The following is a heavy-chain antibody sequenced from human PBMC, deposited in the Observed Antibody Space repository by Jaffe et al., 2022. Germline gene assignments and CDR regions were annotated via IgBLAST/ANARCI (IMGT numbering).Heavy chain of an antibody. J-gene: IGHJ4*02. D-gene: IGHD2-15*01. CDR2: INHSGST. Sequence: QVQLQQWGAGLLKPSETLSLTCAVYGGSFSGYYWSWIRQPPGKGLEWIGEINHSGSTNYNPSLKSRVTISVDTSKNQFSLKLSSVTAADTAVYYCARGSVVVVVADYWGQGTLVTVSS. V-gene: IGHV4-34*01. CDR3: ARGSVVVVVADY. CDR1: GGSFSGYY.